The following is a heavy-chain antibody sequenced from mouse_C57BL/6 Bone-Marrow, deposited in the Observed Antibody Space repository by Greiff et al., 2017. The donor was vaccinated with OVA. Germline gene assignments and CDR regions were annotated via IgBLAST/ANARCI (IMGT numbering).Heavy chain of an antibody. CDR1: GYTFTSYW. CDR3: ARGGLYDGYYLDY. V-gene: IGHV1-50*01. D-gene: IGHD2-3*01. CDR2: IDPSDSYT. Sequence: VQLQQPGAELVKPGASVKLSCKASGYTFTSYWMQWVKQRPGQGLEWIGEIDPSDSYTNYNQKFKGKATLTVDTSSSTAYMQLSSLTSEDSAVYYGARGGLYDGYYLDYWGQGTTLTVSS. J-gene: IGHJ2*01.